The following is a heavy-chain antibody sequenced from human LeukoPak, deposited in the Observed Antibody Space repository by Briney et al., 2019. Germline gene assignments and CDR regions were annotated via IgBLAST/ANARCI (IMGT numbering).Heavy chain of an antibody. CDR1: GFTFSNYW. D-gene: IGHD3-22*01. CDR3: AKRGVVIRVILVGFHKEAYYFDS. CDR2: INQDGSAK. V-gene: IGHV3-7*03. J-gene: IGHJ4*02. Sequence: GGSLRLSCEASGFTFSNYWMQWVRQAPGKGLEWVANINQDGSAKYYVDSVKGRFTISKDSAKSSLYLQMNSLRAEDTAVYFCAKRGVVIRVILVGFHKEAYYFDSWGQGALVTVSS.